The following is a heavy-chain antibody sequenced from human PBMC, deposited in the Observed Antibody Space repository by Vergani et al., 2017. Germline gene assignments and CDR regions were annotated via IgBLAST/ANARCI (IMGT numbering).Heavy chain of an antibody. J-gene: IGHJ3*02. V-gene: IGHV3-23*01. Sequence: QLLESGGGLIQPGGSLRLSCAASGFTFNSYAMTWVRQAPGKGLEWVSGINNNGGSTYYADSVKGRFTISRDNSKNTLYLQMNSLRAEDTAVYYCARDLQGATDAFDIWGQGTMVTVSS. CDR3: ARDLQGATDAFDI. CDR1: GFTFNSYA. D-gene: IGHD1-26*01. CDR2: INNNGGST.